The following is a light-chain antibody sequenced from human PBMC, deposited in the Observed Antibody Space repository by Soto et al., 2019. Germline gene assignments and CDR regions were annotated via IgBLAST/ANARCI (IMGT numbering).Light chain of an antibody. V-gene: IGLV1-40*01. Sequence: QSALTQPPSVSGAPGQWVTISCAGSSSNIGAGYDVHWYQQLPGTAPKLLIYANNNRPSGVPDRFSGSKSGTSASLAIAGLQAEDEADYYCQSYDSSLSVLYVFGTGTKVTVL. CDR2: ANN. CDR1: SSNIGAGYD. CDR3: QSYDSSLSVLYV. J-gene: IGLJ1*01.